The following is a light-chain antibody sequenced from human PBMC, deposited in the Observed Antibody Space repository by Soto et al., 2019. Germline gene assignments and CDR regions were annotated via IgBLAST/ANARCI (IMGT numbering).Light chain of an antibody. J-gene: IGKJ5*01. V-gene: IGKV3D-20*02. CDR2: DAS. CDR1: QSVSSN. Sequence: DIVMTQSPATLSVSPGDRPALSCRARQSVSSNFAWYQQKPGQAPRLLIYDASSRATGIPDRFSGSGSGTDFTLTISRLEPEDFATYYCQQSYSTPITFGQGTRLE. CDR3: QQSYSTPIT.